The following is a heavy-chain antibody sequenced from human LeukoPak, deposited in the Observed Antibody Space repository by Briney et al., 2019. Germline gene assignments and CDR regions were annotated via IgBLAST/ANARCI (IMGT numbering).Heavy chain of an antibody. CDR3: ARESSSGWYTYWFDP. D-gene: IGHD6-19*01. CDR2: INPNSGGT. V-gene: IGHV1-2*02. CDR1: GGTFSTYA. Sequence: ASVKVSCKASGGTFSTYAISWVRQAPGQGLEWMGWINPNSGGTNYAQKFQGRVTMTRDTSISTAYMELSRLRSDDTAVYYCARESSSGWYTYWFDPWGQGTLVTVSS. J-gene: IGHJ5*02.